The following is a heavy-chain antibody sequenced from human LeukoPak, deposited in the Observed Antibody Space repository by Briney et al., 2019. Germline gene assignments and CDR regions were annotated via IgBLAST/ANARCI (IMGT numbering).Heavy chain of an antibody. V-gene: IGHV4-59*01. CDR3: ARYSCSWFYFDY. CDR1: GGSISSYY. J-gene: IGHJ4*02. CDR2: IYYSGST. Sequence: SETLSLTCTVSGGSISSYYWSWIRQPPGKRLEWIGYIYYSGSTNYNPSLKSRVTISVDTSKNQFSLKLSSVTAADTAVYYCARYSCSWFYFDYWGQGTLVTVSS. D-gene: IGHD6-13*01.